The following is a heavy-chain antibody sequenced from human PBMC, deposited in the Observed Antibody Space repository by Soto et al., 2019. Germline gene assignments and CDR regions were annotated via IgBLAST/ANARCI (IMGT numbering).Heavy chain of an antibody. D-gene: IGHD1-26*01. CDR3: ARDGREASGMDV. Sequence: PSETLFLTCTVSGGSISSHYWSWVRQAPGKGLEWIGHIYYRGSTTYNPSLRSRSTISVDTSNNQFSLKLNSVTTADTAVYYCARDGREASGMDVWGQGTTVTVSS. V-gene: IGHV4-59*11. CDR2: IYYRGST. CDR1: GGSISSHY. J-gene: IGHJ6*02.